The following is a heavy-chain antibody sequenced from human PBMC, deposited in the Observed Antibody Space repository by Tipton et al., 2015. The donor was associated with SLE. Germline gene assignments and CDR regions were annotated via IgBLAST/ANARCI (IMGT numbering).Heavy chain of an antibody. CDR2: IYHSGST. V-gene: IGHV4-30-2*01. CDR1: GGSISSGGYS. D-gene: IGHD3-22*01. Sequence: TLSLTCAVSGGSISSGGYSWSWIRQPPGKGLEWIGYIYHSGSTYYNPSLKSRVTMSVDRSKNQFSLKLSSVTAADTAVYYCARDSSGLGDYFDYWGQGTLVTVSS. J-gene: IGHJ4*02. CDR3: ARDSSGLGDYFDY.